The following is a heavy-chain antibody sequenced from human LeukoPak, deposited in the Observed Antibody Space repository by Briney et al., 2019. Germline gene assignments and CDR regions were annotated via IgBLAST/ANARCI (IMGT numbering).Heavy chain of an antibody. Sequence: PGGSLRLSCAASGFIVSNNYMSWVRQAPGKGLEWVSVLYSDGTTYYADSVKGRFTISRDNSKNTLYLQMSNLRAEDTAVYYCARAAYDSNGFTANHDYWGQGTLVTVSS. D-gene: IGHD3-22*01. CDR1: GFIVSNNY. CDR2: LYSDGTT. CDR3: ARAAYDSNGFTANHDY. V-gene: IGHV3-53*01. J-gene: IGHJ4*02.